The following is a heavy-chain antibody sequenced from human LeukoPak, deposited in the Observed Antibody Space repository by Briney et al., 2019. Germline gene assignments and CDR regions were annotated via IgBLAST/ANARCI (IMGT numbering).Heavy chain of an antibody. CDR3: ARDLYCSGGSCYALLDYYYYYGMDV. Sequence: GGSLRLSCAGSGFTFSTFWMSWVRQAPGKGLEWVANIKEDGSEKYYVDSMKGRFTVSRDNAKNSLYLQMDSLRAEDTAVYYCARDLYCSGGSCYALLDYYYYYGMDVWGQGTTVTVSS. D-gene: IGHD2-15*01. CDR1: GFTFSTFW. J-gene: IGHJ6*02. CDR2: IKEDGSEK. V-gene: IGHV3-7*01.